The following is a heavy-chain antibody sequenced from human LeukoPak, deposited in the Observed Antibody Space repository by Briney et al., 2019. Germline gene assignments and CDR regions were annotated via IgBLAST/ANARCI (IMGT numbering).Heavy chain of an antibody. CDR1: GLTVSRNY. Sequence: GGSLRLSCAASGLTVSRNYMNWVRQAPGKGLEWVSVIYSGGSTYYADSVKGRFTISRHNSKNTLYLQMNSLRAEDTAVYYCARSSITIFGVVIPYDYWGQGTLVTVSS. J-gene: IGHJ4*02. CDR3: ARSSITIFGVVIPYDY. V-gene: IGHV3-53*04. CDR2: IYSGGST. D-gene: IGHD3-3*01.